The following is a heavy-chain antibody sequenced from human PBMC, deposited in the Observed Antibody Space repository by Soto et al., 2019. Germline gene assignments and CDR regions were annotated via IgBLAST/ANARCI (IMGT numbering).Heavy chain of an antibody. Sequence: QVQLVESGGGVVQPGRSLRLSCAASGFTFSSYAMHWVRQAPGKGLEWVAVISYDGSNKYYADSVKGRFTISRDNSKNTLYLQMNSLRAEDTAVYYCARPSIMVRGVIIRGNWFDRWGQGTLVTVSS. CDR1: GFTFSSYA. J-gene: IGHJ5*02. CDR3: ARPSIMVRGVIIRGNWFDR. V-gene: IGHV3-30-3*01. D-gene: IGHD3-10*01. CDR2: ISYDGSNK.